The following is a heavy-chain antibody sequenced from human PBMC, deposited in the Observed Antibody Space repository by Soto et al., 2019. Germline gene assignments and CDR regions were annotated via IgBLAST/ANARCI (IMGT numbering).Heavy chain of an antibody. Sequence: EVQLVESGGGLIQPGGSLTLSCAVSGITVTYNYMSWVRQAPGKGLEWVSVIYSGGVTYYSDSVKGRFTISRDSYKNTXYXXMNSLRPEDTAMYYCAGTPQGVIVAATFRDYYFDFWGQGTPVTVSP. D-gene: IGHD6-25*01. V-gene: IGHV3-53*01. CDR2: IYSGGVT. CDR3: AGTPQGVIVAATFRDYYFDF. CDR1: GITVTYNY. J-gene: IGHJ4*02.